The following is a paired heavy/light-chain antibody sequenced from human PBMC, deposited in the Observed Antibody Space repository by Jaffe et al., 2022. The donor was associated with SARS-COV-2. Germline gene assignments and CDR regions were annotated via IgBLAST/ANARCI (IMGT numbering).Light chain of an antibody. CDR1: QGVGNS. V-gene: IGKV1-27*01. CDR2: AAF. CDR3: LKYNNAPWT. J-gene: IGKJ1*01. Sequence: DIQMTQSPSSLSASVGDRVTITCRASQGVGNSLAWYQHKPGKVPKVLIYAAFTLQSGVPSRFSGSASGTDFTLTISSLQPEDVAAYYCLKYNNAPWTFGQGTKVEIK.
Heavy chain of an antibody. CDR1: GFTFSIHS. CDR3: ARLVNPEY. Sequence: EVQLVESGGGLVQPGGSLRLSCAASGFTFSIHSMTWVRQAPGKGLEWVSYISNTGSSMYYADSVKGRFTVSRDNAKNLLFLQMNSLTVDDTAVYYCARLVNPEYWGQGTLVTVSS. J-gene: IGHJ4*02. V-gene: IGHV3-48*01. CDR2: ISNTGSSM.